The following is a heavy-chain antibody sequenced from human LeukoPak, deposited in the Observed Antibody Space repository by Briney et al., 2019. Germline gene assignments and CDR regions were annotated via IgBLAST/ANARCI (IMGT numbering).Heavy chain of an antibody. D-gene: IGHD1-26*01. Sequence: PGGSLRLSCAASGFTFSSYAMHWVRQAPGKGLEWVAVISYDGSNKYYADSVKGRFTISRDNSKNTLYLQMNSLRAEDTAAYYCAKDSGKFGFDHWGQGTLLTVSS. J-gene: IGHJ4*02. CDR3: AKDSGKFGFDH. V-gene: IGHV3-30-3*01. CDR2: ISYDGSNK. CDR1: GFTFSSYA.